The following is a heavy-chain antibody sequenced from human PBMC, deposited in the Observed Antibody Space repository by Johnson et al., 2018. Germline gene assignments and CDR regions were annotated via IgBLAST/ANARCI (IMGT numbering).Heavy chain of an antibody. D-gene: IGHD3-16*02. V-gene: IGHV4-34*01. CDR2: INHSGST. CDR1: GGSFSGYY. Sequence: VQLQQWGAGLLKPSETLSLTCAVYGGSFSGYYWSWIRQPPGQGLEWIGEINHSGSTNYNTSLKSRVTITVDTSKNQFSLKLSSVTAADTAVDYWSRGTMSLGELSLYGPPTFAFDIWGQGTMVTVSS. J-gene: IGHJ3*02. CDR3: SRGTMSLGELSLYGPPTFAFDI.